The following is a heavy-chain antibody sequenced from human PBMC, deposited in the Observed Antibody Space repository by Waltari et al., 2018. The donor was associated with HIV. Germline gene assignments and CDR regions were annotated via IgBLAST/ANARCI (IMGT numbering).Heavy chain of an antibody. V-gene: IGHV4-59*01. CDR1: GGSISSYY. J-gene: IGHJ3*02. Sequence: QVQLQESGPGLVKPSETLSLTCTVSGGSISSYYWSWIRQPPGKGLEWIGYIYYSGSTNYNPSLKSRVTISVDTSKNQFSLKLSSVTAADTAVYYCARDHARTGYSSSWGAFDIWGQGTMVTVSS. CDR3: ARDHARTGYSSSWGAFDI. CDR2: IYYSGST. D-gene: IGHD6-13*01.